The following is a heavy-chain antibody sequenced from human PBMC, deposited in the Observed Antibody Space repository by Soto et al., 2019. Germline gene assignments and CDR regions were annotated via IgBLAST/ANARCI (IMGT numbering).Heavy chain of an antibody. CDR2: FNPKNGGT. J-gene: IGHJ4*02. CDR1: GYMFTDHY. V-gene: IGHV1-2*02. D-gene: IGHD1-1*01. CDR3: ARGHATRLEVGDY. Sequence: QVQLVQSGAEVKKPGASVKVSCKASGYMFTDHYMHWVRQAPGQGLECMGWFNPKNGGTKYAQGFQGRFTMTRDTSISTVYMELSRLRSDDTALYYCARGHATRLEVGDYWGQGTLVTVSS.